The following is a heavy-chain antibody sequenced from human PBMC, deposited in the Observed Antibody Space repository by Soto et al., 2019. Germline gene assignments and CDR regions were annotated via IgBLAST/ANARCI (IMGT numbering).Heavy chain of an antibody. CDR1: GYTFTSYY. J-gene: IGHJ4*02. Sequence: ASVKVSCKASGYTFTSYYMQWVRQARGQRLEWIGWIVVGSGNTNYAQKFQERVTITRDMSTSTAYMELSSLRSEDTAVYYCAAGPELYCTNGVCYTGGMDYWGQGTLVTVSS. CDR3: AAGPELYCTNGVCYTGGMDY. D-gene: IGHD2-8*01. CDR2: IVVGSGNT. V-gene: IGHV1-58*02.